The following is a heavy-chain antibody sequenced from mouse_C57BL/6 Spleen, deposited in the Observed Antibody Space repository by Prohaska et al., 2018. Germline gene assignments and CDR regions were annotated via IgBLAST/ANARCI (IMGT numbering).Heavy chain of an antibody. J-gene: IGHJ4*01. V-gene: IGHV1-69*01. CDR1: GYTFTSYW. CDR2: IDPSDSYT. D-gene: IGHD3-2*02. CDR3: TRGTAQDTMDY. Sequence: QVQLQQPGAELVMPEASVKLSCKASGYTFTSYWMHWVKQRPGQGLEWIGEIDPSDSYTNYNQKFKGKATLTVDKSTSTAYMQLSSPIFEDSAVYYCTRGTAQDTMDYWGQGTSVTVSS.